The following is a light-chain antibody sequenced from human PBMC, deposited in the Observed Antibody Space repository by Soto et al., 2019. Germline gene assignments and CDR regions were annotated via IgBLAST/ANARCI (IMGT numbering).Light chain of an antibody. Sequence: DIQMTQSPSSLSASVGDRVTITCRASQSISRYLNWYQQKPGKAPNLLIYTASSLQGGVPSRFSRSGSGTDSTLTISSLQPEDCATYYCQQSYSALWTFGQGTKVEIK. V-gene: IGKV1-39*01. CDR1: QSISRY. CDR3: QQSYSALWT. CDR2: TAS. J-gene: IGKJ1*01.